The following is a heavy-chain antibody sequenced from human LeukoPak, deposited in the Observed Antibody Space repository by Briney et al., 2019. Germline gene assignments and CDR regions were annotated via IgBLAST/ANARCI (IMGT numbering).Heavy chain of an antibody. Sequence: GGSLRLSCAASGFTFSNSAMSWVRQAPGKGLEWVSGFTRNDETTSYADSVKGRFTLSRDNSRDTLYLQMNSLTAEDTAVYYCAKVKVVGYSTFDYWGQGTLVTVSP. CDR1: GFTFSNSA. CDR2: FTRNDETT. CDR3: AKVKVVGYSTFDY. D-gene: IGHD3-22*01. J-gene: IGHJ4*02. V-gene: IGHV3-23*01.